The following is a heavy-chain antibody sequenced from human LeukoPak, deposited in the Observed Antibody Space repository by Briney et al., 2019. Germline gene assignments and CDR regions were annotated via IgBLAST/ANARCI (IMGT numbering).Heavy chain of an antibody. CDR2: IYYSGST. V-gene: IGHV4-39*01. Sequence: PSETLSLTCTVSGGSISSSSYYWGWIRQPPGKGLEWIGSIYYSGSTYYNPSLKSRVTISVDTSKNQFSLKLSSVTAADTAVYYCARHSNFEAAFDIWGQGTMVTVSS. CDR1: GGSISSSSYY. D-gene: IGHD4-11*01. J-gene: IGHJ3*02. CDR3: ARHSNFEAAFDI.